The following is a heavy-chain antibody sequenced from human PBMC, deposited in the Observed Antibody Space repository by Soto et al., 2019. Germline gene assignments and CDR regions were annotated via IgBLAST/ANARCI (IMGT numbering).Heavy chain of an antibody. D-gene: IGHD1-7*01. J-gene: IGHJ5*02. V-gene: IGHV1-24*01. CDR3: ATKGPSPQPDNWNYEGWFDP. CDR2: FDPEDGET. Sequence: ASVKVSCKVSGYTLTELSMHWVRQAPGKGLEWMGGFDPEDGETIYAQKFQGRVTMTEDTSTDTAYMELSSLRSEDTAVYYCATKGPSPQPDNWNYEGWFDPWGQGTLVTVSS. CDR1: GYTLTELS.